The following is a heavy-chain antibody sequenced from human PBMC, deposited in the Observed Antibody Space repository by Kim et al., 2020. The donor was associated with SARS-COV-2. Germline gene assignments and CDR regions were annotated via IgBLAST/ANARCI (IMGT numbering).Heavy chain of an antibody. V-gene: IGHV1-46*01. J-gene: IGHJ6*02. CDR3: AREVHIFDGDYDENYYYGMDV. D-gene: IGHD4-17*01. Sequence: ASVKVSCKASGYTFTSYYMHWVRQAPGQGLEWMGIINPSGGSTSYAQKFQGRVTMTRDTSTSTVYMELSSLRSEDTALYYCAREVHIFDGDYDENYYYGMDVWGQGTTVTVSS. CDR2: INPSGGST. CDR1: GYTFTSYY.